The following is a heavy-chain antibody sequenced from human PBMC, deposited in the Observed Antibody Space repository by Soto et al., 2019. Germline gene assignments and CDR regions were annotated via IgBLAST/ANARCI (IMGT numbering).Heavy chain of an antibody. V-gene: IGHV5-51*01. CDR1: GYSFPNYW. CDR3: ARLLPGGIDY. Sequence: GESLKISCKGSGYSFPNYWIAWVRQMPGKGLEWMGIIYPGDSNTAYSPSFQGQVTISADKSISTAYLQWRSLKASDTAMYYWARLLPGGIDYWAPGTLVTVSS. D-gene: IGHD1-1*01. CDR2: IYPGDSNT. J-gene: IGHJ4*02.